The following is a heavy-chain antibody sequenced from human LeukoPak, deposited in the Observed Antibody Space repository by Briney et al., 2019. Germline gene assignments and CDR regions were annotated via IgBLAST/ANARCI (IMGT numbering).Heavy chain of an antibody. D-gene: IGHD6-6*01. V-gene: IGHV4-34*01. J-gene: IGHJ4*02. CDR3: ARVVAARRFDY. CDR1: GGSLSGYY. CDR2: INHSGST. Sequence: SETLSLTCPVHGGSLSGYYWSWIRQPPGKGLEGIGEINHSGSTNYNPSLKSRVTISVDTSKNQFSLKLSSVTAADTAVYYCARVVAARRFDYWGQGTLVTVSS.